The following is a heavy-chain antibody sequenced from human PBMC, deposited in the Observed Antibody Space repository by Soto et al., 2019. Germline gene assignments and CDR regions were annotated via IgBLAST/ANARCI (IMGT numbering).Heavy chain of an antibody. D-gene: IGHD3-3*01. CDR2: IYYSGST. CDR1: GGSISSYY. V-gene: IGHV4-59*01. J-gene: IGHJ6*03. CDR3: ARVLSDYDFWSGYYTPSSYYYYYYMDV. Sequence: PSETLSLTCTVSGGSISSYYWSWIRQPPGKGLEWIGYIYYSGSTNYNPSLKSRVTISVDTSKNQFSLKLSSVTAADTAVYYCARVLSDYDFWSGYYTPSSYYYYYYMDVWGKGTTVTV.